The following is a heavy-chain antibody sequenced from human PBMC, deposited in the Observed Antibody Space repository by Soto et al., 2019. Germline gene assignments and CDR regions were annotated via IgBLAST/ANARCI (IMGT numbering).Heavy chain of an antibody. CDR2: ISTYSGDT. CDR1: GYTFFTYA. Sequence: QVHLVQSGVEVKTPGASVKVSCQASGYTFFTYAISWVRQTPGQGLEWMGWISTYSGDTKYSQKFQGRVTMTTDTSATTADLELRSLRSDDTAVYYCARHHGPTTSEKWFDPWGQGTLVTVSS. J-gene: IGHJ5*02. D-gene: IGHD5-12*01. V-gene: IGHV1-18*01. CDR3: ARHHGPTTSEKWFDP.